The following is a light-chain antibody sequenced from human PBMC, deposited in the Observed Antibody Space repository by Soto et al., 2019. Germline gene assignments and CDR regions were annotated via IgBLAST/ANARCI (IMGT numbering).Light chain of an antibody. V-gene: IGKV3-11*01. Sequence: EIVLTQSPDTLSLSPGERATLSCRASQSVSSYLACYQQKPGQAPRPLIYDASNRATGIPARFSGSKSGTDFTLTISSLEPEDSAIYYCQQRSNGVTFGGGTKVEIK. CDR1: QSVSSY. J-gene: IGKJ4*01. CDR2: DAS. CDR3: QQRSNGVT.